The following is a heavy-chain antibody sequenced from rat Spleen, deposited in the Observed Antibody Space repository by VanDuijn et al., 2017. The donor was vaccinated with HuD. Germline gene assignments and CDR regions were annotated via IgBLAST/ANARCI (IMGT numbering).Heavy chain of an antibody. J-gene: IGHJ2*01. CDR2: ISFDGYNT. CDR3: ARRFDFDY. D-gene: IGHD4-3*01. CDR1: GFTFSDYY. V-gene: IGHV5-29*01. Sequence: EVQLVESDGGLVQPGGSLKLSCAASGFTFSDYYMAWVRQAPTKGLEWVATISFDGYNTYYRDSVKGRFTISRDNAKSTLYLQMDSLRFEDTATYYCARRFDFDYWGQGVMVTVSS.